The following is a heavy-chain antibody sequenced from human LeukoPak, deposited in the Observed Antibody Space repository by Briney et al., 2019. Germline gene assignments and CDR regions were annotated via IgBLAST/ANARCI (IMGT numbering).Heavy chain of an antibody. Sequence: PSETLSLTCTVSGGSISSSTYYWGWIRQPPGKGLEWIGNIYYSGNTYYNPSLKSRVTISVDTSKNQFSLKLRSVTATDTAVYFCARGRRDGYRLYYMDVWGEGTTVTISS. CDR2: IYYSGNT. V-gene: IGHV4-39*01. J-gene: IGHJ6*03. CDR3: ARGRRDGYRLYYMDV. CDR1: GGSISSSTYY. D-gene: IGHD5-24*01.